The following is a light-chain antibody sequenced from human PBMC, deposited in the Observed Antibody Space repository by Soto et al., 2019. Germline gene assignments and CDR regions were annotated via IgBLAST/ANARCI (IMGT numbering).Light chain of an antibody. J-gene: IGLJ2*01. CDR1: SSNIGAGSN. V-gene: IGLV1-40*01. CDR3: QSYDSSLSSVV. CDR2: VNS. Sequence: QSVLTQPPSGSGAPGQRVTISCTGSSSNIGAGSNVHWYQQLPGTAPKLLIYVNSNRPSGVPDRFSGSKSGTSASLAITGRQAEDEADYYCQSYDSSLSSVVVGGGTKAAVI.